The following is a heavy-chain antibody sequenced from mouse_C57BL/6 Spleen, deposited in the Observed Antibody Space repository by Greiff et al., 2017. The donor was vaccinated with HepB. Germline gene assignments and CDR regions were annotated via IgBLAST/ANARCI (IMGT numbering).Heavy chain of an antibody. CDR3: ARPPNSSGYYFDY. CDR2: IDPSDSYT. Sequence: QVQLKQPGAELVMPGASVKLSCKASGYTFTSYWMHWVKQRPGQGLEWIGEIDPSDSYTNYNQKFKGKSTLTVDKSSSTAYMQLSSLTSEDSAVYYCARPPNSSGYYFDYCGQGTTLTVSS. D-gene: IGHD3-2*02. V-gene: IGHV1-69*01. J-gene: IGHJ2*01. CDR1: GYTFTSYW.